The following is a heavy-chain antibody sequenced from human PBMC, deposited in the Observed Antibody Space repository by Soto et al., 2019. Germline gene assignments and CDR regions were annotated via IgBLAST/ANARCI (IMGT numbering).Heavy chain of an antibody. V-gene: IGHV4-34*01. CDR3: ARFGVVGEFDY. Sequence: SETLSLTCAVYGGSFSGYYWTWIRQPPGTGLEWIGEINHSGSTNYNPSLKSRVTISVDTSKNQFSLKLSSVTAADTAVYYCARFGVVGEFDYWGQGTLVTVSS. CDR2: INHSGST. CDR1: GGSFSGYY. J-gene: IGHJ4*02. D-gene: IGHD2-2*01.